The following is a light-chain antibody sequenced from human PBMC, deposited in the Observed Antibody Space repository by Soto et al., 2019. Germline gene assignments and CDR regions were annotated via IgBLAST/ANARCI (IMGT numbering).Light chain of an antibody. Sequence: QSALTQPASVSGSPGQSITISCTGASSDVGTYNSVSWYQQHPGKAHKLMIYDVSKRPSGVSNRFSASKSGNTASLTISGLQAEDEADYYCGSSTGSDTLVFGTGTKVTVL. CDR1: SSDVGTYNS. V-gene: IGLV2-14*03. CDR2: DVS. J-gene: IGLJ1*01. CDR3: GSSTGSDTLV.